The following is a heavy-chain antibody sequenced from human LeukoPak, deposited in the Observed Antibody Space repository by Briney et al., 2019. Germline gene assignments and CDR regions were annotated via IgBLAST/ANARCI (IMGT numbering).Heavy chain of an antibody. CDR1: EFIFSGYW. Sequence: AGGSLRLSCAASEFIFSGYWMNWVRQAPGKGLEWVANIKQDESEKQYVDSVRGRFTISRDNAKNSLYPQMNSLRVEDTAVYYCARDGFVGAADYWGQGTLVTVSS. CDR3: ARDGFVGAADY. CDR2: IKQDESEK. D-gene: IGHD6-13*01. V-gene: IGHV3-7*01. J-gene: IGHJ4*02.